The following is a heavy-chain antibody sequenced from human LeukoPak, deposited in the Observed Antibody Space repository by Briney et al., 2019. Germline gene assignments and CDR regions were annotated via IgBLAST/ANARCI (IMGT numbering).Heavy chain of an antibody. J-gene: IGHJ4*02. Sequence: PGGSLRVSCAPSRFTFSRHGIHWVRQAPRKGLEGVAVVSSDGGTTYYADSVKGRFTISRDNSKNTLYLQMNSLRGEDTAIYYCTKESATGSRYSFDYWGQGTLVTVSS. CDR1: RFTFSRHG. CDR3: TKESATGSRYSFDY. CDR2: VSSDGGTT. V-gene: IGHV3-30*18. D-gene: IGHD2-15*01.